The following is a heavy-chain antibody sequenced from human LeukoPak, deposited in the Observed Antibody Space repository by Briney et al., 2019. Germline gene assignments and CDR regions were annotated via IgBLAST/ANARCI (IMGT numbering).Heavy chain of an antibody. D-gene: IGHD6-13*01. Sequence: ASVKVSCKASGYTFGTHWMHWVRQAPGQGLEWMAIINPSGDVRSYAQKFQGRVTVTRDMSTRTVYMELSDLRPEDTAVYYCAREYSSSWYHWFDPWGQGTLVTVSS. CDR1: GYTFGTHW. J-gene: IGHJ5*02. CDR2: INPSGDVR. CDR3: AREYSSSWYHWFDP. V-gene: IGHV1-46*01.